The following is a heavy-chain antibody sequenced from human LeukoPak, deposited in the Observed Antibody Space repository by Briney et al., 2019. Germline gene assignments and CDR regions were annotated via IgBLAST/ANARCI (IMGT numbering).Heavy chain of an antibody. J-gene: IGHJ4*02. CDR2: ITISSSAI. Sequence: GGSLRLSCAASGFTFSTNAMSWVRQAPGKGLEWVSYITISSSAIYYADSVKGRFTISRDNAKNSLYLQMNSLRDEDTAVYYCARATATNNLFDYWGQGTLVTVSS. CDR3: ARATATNNLFDY. D-gene: IGHD5-18*01. CDR1: GFTFSTNA. V-gene: IGHV3-48*02.